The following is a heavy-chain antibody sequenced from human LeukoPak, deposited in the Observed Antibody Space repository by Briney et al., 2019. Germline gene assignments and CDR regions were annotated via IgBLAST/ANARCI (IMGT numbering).Heavy chain of an antibody. CDR2: IYYSGNT. J-gene: IGHJ6*03. CDR1: GGSISSSDYY. D-gene: IGHD5-18*01. V-gene: IGHV4-39*02. CDR3: ARRGGYSFGFDYYYMDV. Sequence: NPSETLSLTCTVSGGSISSSDYYWGWIRQPPGKGLEWIGTIYYSGNTYYSPSLKSRVTISVDTSKNHFSLKLSSVTAADTAVYYCARRGGYSFGFDYYYMDVWGKGTTVTISS.